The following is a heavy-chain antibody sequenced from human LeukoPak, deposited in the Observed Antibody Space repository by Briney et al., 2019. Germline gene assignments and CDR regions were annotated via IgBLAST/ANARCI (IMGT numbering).Heavy chain of an antibody. CDR3: ARLAAIGDSSRHYYMGV. V-gene: IGHV3-66*04. CDR1: GFTVSGNY. CDR2: IYSGGST. D-gene: IGHD4-11*01. Sequence: PGGSLRLSCAASGFTVSGNYMTWVRQAPGKGLESVSVIYSGGSTYSADSVKDRFTISRDNSMNTLYLQMNNLRVEDTAVYFCARLAAIGDSSRHYYMGVWGIGTTVTVSS. J-gene: IGHJ6*03.